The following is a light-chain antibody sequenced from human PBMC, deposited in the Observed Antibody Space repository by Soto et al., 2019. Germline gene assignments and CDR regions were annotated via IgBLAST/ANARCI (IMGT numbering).Light chain of an antibody. CDR1: QSISSTY. CDR3: QHYGDSAPFT. CDR2: GTS. V-gene: IGKV3-20*01. Sequence: EVVLTQSPGTLSLSPRERATLSCRTSQSISSTYLAWYQQKPGQAPSLLMSGTSRRATGIPDRFSGSGSGTDFTLSISRLESEDFAVYYCQHYGDSAPFTFGPGTKVDVK. J-gene: IGKJ3*01.